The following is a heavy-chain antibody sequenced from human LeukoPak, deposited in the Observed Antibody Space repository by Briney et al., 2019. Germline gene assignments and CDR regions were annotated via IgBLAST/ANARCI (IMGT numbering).Heavy chain of an antibody. CDR1: GGYFSGYY. J-gene: IGHJ4*02. CDR3: ARGQRLHYDSSGYKALSY. Sequence: SDTLSLTCAGYGGYFSGYYWSWIRQPPGKGLEWIGEINHSGSTNCHPSLKSRVTISVDTSKNQFSLKLSSVTAADTAVYYCARGQRLHYDSSGYKALSYWGQGTLVTVSS. V-gene: IGHV4-34*01. CDR2: INHSGST. D-gene: IGHD3-22*01.